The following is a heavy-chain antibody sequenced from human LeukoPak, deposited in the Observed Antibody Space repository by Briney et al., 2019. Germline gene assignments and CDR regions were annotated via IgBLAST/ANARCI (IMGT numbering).Heavy chain of an antibody. V-gene: IGHV3-30*02. Sequence: GGSLRLSCAVSGFTFNNYGMHWVRHAPGKGLEWVSFIRYDGSNKYYADSVKGRFTISRDNSKNTLYLQMNSLRAEDTAVYYCAKDSLGVGIPTVIGIFDYWGQGTLLTVSS. CDR1: GFTFNNYG. J-gene: IGHJ4*02. CDR2: IRYDGSNK. D-gene: IGHD2-2*02. CDR3: AKDSLGVGIPTVIGIFDY.